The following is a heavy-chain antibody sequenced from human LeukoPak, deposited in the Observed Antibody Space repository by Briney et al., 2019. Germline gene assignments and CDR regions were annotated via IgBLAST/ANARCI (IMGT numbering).Heavy chain of an antibody. Sequence: PSETLSLTCTVSGGSISSSNYYWSWIRQPPGKGLEWIGYIYYSGSTNYNPSLKSRVTISVDTSKNQFSLKLSSVTAADTAVYYCATGVAVAGEDAFDIWGQGTMVTVSS. V-gene: IGHV4-61*01. CDR2: IYYSGST. D-gene: IGHD6-19*01. J-gene: IGHJ3*02. CDR1: GGSISSSNYY. CDR3: ATGVAVAGEDAFDI.